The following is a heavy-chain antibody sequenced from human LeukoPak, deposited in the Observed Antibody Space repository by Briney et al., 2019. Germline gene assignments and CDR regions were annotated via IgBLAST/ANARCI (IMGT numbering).Heavy chain of an antibody. Sequence: PSETLSLTCAVSGGSISSGGYYWSWIRQHPGKGLEWIGYIYYSGSTYYNPSLKSRVTISVDTSKNQFSLKLSSVTAADTAVYYCVSTSSYDFWSGYYPRYYYYGMDVWGQGTTVTVSS. CDR1: GGSISSGGYY. CDR2: IYYSGST. V-gene: IGHV4-31*11. CDR3: VSTSSYDFWSGYYPRYYYYGMDV. D-gene: IGHD3-3*01. J-gene: IGHJ6*02.